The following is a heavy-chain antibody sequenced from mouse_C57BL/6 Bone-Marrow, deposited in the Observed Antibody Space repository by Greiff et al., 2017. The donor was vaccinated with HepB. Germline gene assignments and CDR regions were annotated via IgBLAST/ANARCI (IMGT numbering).Heavy chain of an antibody. D-gene: IGHD1-1*01. CDR3: ASAGITTVVAPYFDY. V-gene: IGHV5-17*01. CDR1: GFTFSDYG. J-gene: IGHJ2*01. Sequence: EVKLMESGGGLVKPGGSLKLSCAASGFTFSDYGMHWVRQAPEKGLEWVAYISSGSSTIYYADTVKGRFTISRDNAKNTLFLQMTSLRSEDTAMYYCASAGITTVVAPYFDYWGQGTTLTVSS. CDR2: ISSGSSTI.